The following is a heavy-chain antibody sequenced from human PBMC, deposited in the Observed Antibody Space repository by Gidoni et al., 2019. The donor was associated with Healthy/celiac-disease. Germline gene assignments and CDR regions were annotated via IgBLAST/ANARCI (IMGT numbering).Heavy chain of an antibody. D-gene: IGHD3-3*01. Sequence: EVQLVESGGGLVQPGGSLKLSCAAFGFTFRGSAMHWVRQASGKGLEWVGRIRSKANSYATAYAASVKGRFTISRDDSKNTAYLQMNSLKTEDTAVYYCTADDFWSGFGGGYWGQGTLVTVSS. CDR3: TADDFWSGFGGGY. CDR2: IRSKANSYAT. CDR1: GFTFRGSA. V-gene: IGHV3-73*01. J-gene: IGHJ4*02.